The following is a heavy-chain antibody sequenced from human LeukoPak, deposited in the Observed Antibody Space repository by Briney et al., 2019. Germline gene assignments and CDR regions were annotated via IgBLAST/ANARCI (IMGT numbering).Heavy chain of an antibody. CDR1: GGSFSGYY. J-gene: IGHJ4*02. V-gene: IGHV4-34*01. Sequence: SETLSLTCAVYGGSFSGYYWRWLRQPPGKGLEWMGELKYSGHTNYNPSLKSRVTISVDTSKVQFSLKLSSVTAADTAVYYCARGGVQLWFITTEYYFDFWGQGTLVTVSS. CDR2: LKYSGHT. CDR3: ARGGVQLWFITTEYYFDF. D-gene: IGHD5-18*01.